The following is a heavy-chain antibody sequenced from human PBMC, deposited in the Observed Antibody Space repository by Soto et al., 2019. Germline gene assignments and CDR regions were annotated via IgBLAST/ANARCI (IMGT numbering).Heavy chain of an antibody. J-gene: IGHJ3*02. V-gene: IGHV3-7*01. CDR2: IKQDGNEK. CDR3: ARGLGSSDWYSPWDAFDI. D-gene: IGHD6-19*01. Sequence: GGSLRLSCAVSGFTFSDYWMSWVRQAPGKGLEWVANIKQDGNEKYYVDSVKGRFTISRDNAKNSLYLQMNSLRAEDTAVYYCARGLGSSDWYSPWDAFDIWGQGTMVTVSS. CDR1: GFTFSDYW.